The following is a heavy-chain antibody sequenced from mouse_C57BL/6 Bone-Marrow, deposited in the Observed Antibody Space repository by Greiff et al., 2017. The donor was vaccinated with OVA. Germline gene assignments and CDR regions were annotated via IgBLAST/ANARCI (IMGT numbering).Heavy chain of an antibody. J-gene: IGHJ3*01. CDR3: ARSLAWFAY. CDR1: GYTFTSYW. V-gene: IGHV1-69*01. Sequence: QVQLQQPGAELVMPGASVKLSCKASGYTFTSYWMHWVKQRPGQGLEWIGAIDPSDSYTNYNQKFKGKSTLTVDKSASTAYMQLRSLTSEDSAVYSGARSLAWFAYWGQGTLVTVSA. CDR2: IDPSDSYT.